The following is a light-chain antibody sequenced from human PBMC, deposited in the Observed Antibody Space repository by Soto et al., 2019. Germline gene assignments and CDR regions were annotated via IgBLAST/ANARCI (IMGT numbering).Light chain of an antibody. V-gene: IGKV1-12*01. Sequence: IQMTQSPSSVSASVGDRVTITCRASQGINGWLAWYQQKPGKAPKLLIYTASRLQSGVPSRFSGSGSGTHFTLTITSLQAEDVAVYYCQQYYSSPPTFGQGTKVEIK. CDR2: TAS. CDR3: QQYYSSPPT. J-gene: IGKJ1*01. CDR1: QGINGW.